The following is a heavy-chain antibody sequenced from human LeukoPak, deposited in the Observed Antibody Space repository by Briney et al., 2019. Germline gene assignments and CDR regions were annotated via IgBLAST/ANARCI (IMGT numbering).Heavy chain of an antibody. CDR1: GFTFSSYA. J-gene: IGHJ3*02. CDR3: ARGAWRCSSTSCYTGVAFDI. V-gene: IGHV3-30-3*01. D-gene: IGHD2-2*02. CDR2: ISYDGSNK. Sequence: GGSLRLSCAASGFTFSSYAMHWVRQAPGKGLEWVAVISYDGSNKYYTDSVKGRFTISRDNSKNTLYLQMNSLRAEDTAVYYCARGAWRCSSTSCYTGVAFDIWGQGTMVTVSS.